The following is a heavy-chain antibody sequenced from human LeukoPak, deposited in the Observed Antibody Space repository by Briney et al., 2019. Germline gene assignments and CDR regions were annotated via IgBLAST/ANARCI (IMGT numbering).Heavy chain of an antibody. V-gene: IGHV3-23*01. CDR3: AKTSVGYSSGRYPGWPADC. CDR1: GFTLNSYA. D-gene: IGHD6-19*01. CDR2: ICGSGGST. J-gene: IGHJ4*02. Sequence: GGSLRLTCEASGFTLNSYAIYWVRQAPGKGLEWVSGICGSGGSTYYADSLKGRFTISRDNSKNTLYLQMNSLTADDTAVYYCAKTSVGYSSGRYPGWPADCWGQGTLVTVSS.